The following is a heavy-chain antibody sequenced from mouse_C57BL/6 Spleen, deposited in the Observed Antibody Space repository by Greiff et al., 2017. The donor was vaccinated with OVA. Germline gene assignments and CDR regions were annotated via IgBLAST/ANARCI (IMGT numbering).Heavy chain of an antibody. J-gene: IGHJ2*01. V-gene: IGHV1-82*01. CDR1: GYAFSSSW. CDR3: ARLLRGGYYFDY. CDR2: IYPGDGDT. Sequence: VQLQQSGPELVKPGASVKISCKASGYAFSSSWMNWVKQRPGKGLEWIGRIYPGDGDTNYNGKFKGKATLTADKSSSTAYMQLSSLTSEDSAVYFCARLLRGGYYFDYWGQGTTLTVSS. D-gene: IGHD1-1*01.